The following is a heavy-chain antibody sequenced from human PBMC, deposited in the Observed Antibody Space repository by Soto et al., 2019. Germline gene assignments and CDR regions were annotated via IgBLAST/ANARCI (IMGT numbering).Heavy chain of an antibody. CDR2: IYYSGST. V-gene: IGHV4-59*08. D-gene: IGHD6-19*01. CDR1: GGXISSYY. Sequence: PSETLSLTCTVSGGXISSYYWSWIRQPPGKGLEWIGYIYYSGSTNYNPSLKSRVTISVDTSKNQFSLKLSSVTAADTAVYYCARHLAVAVYYWGQGTLVTVSS. CDR3: ARHLAVAVYY. J-gene: IGHJ4*02.